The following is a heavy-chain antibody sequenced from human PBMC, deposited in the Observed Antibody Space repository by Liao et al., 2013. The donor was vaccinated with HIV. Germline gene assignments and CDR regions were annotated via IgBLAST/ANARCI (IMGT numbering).Heavy chain of an antibody. Sequence: QVQLQESGPGLVRPSETLSLTCTVSGGTISTYSLNWIRQPAGKGLEWIGRIYTRGSVNYNPSLKSRVTMSVDTSKNQFSLKLSSVTAADTAVYYCARDPGGTSYFYFDYWGQGTLVTVSS. J-gene: IGHJ4*02. V-gene: IGHV4-4*07. CDR2: IYTRGSV. CDR1: GGTISTYS. D-gene: IGHD6-6*01. CDR3: ARDPGGTSYFYFDY.